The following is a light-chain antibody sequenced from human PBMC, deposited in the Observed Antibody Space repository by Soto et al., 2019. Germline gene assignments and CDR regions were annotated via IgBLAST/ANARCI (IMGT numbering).Light chain of an antibody. V-gene: IGKV1-39*01. CDR1: QSIRSY. CDR2: ATF. J-gene: IGKJ1*01. CDR3: QHSYSTPRT. Sequence: DIQMTQSPSSLSASVGDRVTITCRASQSIRSYLNWYQQKPGKAPKLLIYATFRLQSGVPSRFSGSGSGTDFTLTISSLQPEDCATYYCQHSYSTPRTFGQGTKVEIK.